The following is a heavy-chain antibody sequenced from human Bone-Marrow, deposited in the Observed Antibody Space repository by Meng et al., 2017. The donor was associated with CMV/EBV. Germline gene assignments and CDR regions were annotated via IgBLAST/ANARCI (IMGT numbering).Heavy chain of an antibody. D-gene: IGHD6-19*01. J-gene: IGHJ4*02. CDR2: INPNSGGT. V-gene: IGHV1-2*02. CDR3: ARGILLAGKGAFDY. CDR1: GYTFNVYY. Sequence: AGYTFNVYYIHWMRQAPGQGFEWMGWINPNSGGTNYAQKFQGRVTMTRDTSINTAYMEVSRLKSDDTAVYYCARGILLAGKGAFDYWGQGSLVTVSS.